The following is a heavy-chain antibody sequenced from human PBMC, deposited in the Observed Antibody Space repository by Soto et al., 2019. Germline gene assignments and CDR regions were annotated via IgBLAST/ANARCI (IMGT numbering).Heavy chain of an antibody. CDR2: IYGSGNT. V-gene: IGHV3-53*01. D-gene: IGHD3-3*01. CDR1: GFTVSTYY. CDR3: VRGSLYDLGRKCDN. J-gene: IGHJ4*02. Sequence: EVPLVESGGGLIQPGGYLRLSCAASGFTVSTYYMSWVRQAPGKGLEWVSAIYGSGNTYYADSVKGRFPISSDNAKNTLYLEMSSLRVEDTAVYYCVRGSLYDLGRKCDNWGQGTLVTVSS.